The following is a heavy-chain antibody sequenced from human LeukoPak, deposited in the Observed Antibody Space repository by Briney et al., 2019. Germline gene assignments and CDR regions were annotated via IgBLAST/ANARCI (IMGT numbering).Heavy chain of an antibody. D-gene: IGHD1/OR15-1a*01. CDR2: IYPGDSDT. J-gene: IGHJ6*02. CDR1: GYSFSNYW. V-gene: IGHV5-51*01. CDR3: ARRSRFNGKGEQFQGIKDYYYGMDV. Sequence: GESLKISCKGSGYSFSNYWIAWVRQMPGKGLEWMGMIYPGDSDTRYSPSFQGQVTISADKSVSTAYLQWSRLKASDTAMYYCARRSRFNGKGEQFQGIKDYYYGMDVWGQGTTVTVSS.